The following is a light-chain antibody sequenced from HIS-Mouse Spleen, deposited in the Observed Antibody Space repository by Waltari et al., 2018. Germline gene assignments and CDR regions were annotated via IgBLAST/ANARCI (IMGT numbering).Light chain of an antibody. CDR2: EES. Sequence: SYELTQPPSVAVSPEQTARITCSGDALPKKYAYWYQQKSGQDPVLVIYEESKRPSGIPSRFSGSSSGTMATWTIRGAQVEDEADYYCYSTGSSGNHRVFGGGTKLTVL. CDR3: YSTGSSGNHRV. CDR1: ALPKKY. V-gene: IGLV3-10*01. J-gene: IGLJ2*01.